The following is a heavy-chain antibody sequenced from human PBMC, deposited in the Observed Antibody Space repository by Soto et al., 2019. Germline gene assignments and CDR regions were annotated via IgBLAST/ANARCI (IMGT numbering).Heavy chain of an antibody. CDR3: ARGGDGSGIAVAGTNFDY. D-gene: IGHD6-19*01. V-gene: IGHV1-18*04. Sequence: AASVKVSCKASGYTFTSYGISWVRQAPGQGLEWMGWISAYNGNTNYAQKLQGRVTMTTDTSTSTAYMELRSLRSDDTAAYYCARGGDGSGIAVAGTNFDYWGQGTLVTVSS. CDR2: ISAYNGNT. CDR1: GYTFTSYG. J-gene: IGHJ4*02.